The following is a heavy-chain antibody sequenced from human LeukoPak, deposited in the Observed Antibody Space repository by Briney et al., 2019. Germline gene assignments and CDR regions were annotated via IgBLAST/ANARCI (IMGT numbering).Heavy chain of an antibody. Sequence: GGSLRLSCAASGFTFSSYDMHWVRQATGKGLEWVSAIGTAGDTYYPGSVKGRFTISRENAKNSLYLQMNSLRAGDTAVYYCARAYDILTGRGSGMDVWGQGTMVTVSS. CDR1: GFTFSSYD. J-gene: IGHJ6*02. D-gene: IGHD3-9*01. V-gene: IGHV3-13*01. CDR2: IGTAGDT. CDR3: ARAYDILTGRGSGMDV.